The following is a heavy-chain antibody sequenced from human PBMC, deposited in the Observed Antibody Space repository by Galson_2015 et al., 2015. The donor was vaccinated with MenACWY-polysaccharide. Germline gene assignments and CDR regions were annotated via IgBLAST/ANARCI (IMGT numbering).Heavy chain of an antibody. J-gene: IGHJ3*02. V-gene: IGHV6-1*01. CDR2: TYRGSN. CDR1: GDSVSNNHVA. D-gene: IGHD2-15*01. CDR3: ARGAYSTFDT. Sequence: CAISGDSVSNNHVAWNWIRQSPSRGLEWLGRTYRGSNQYAASMRGRIAINSDTSTNQFSLQLSSVTPDDTGLYYCARGAYSTFDTCGHATMVTVSS.